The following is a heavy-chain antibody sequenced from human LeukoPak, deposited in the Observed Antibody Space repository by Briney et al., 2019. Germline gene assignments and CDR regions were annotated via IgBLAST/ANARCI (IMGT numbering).Heavy chain of an antibody. V-gene: IGHV4-4*07. Sequence: SGTLSLTCTVSGGSISSHYWSWIRQPAGKGLEWIGRIYTSGTTKYNPSLKSRVTMSVDTSKNQFSLKLNSVTAADTAVYYCARGPYCGGDCQFDYWGQGTLVTVSS. CDR3: ARGPYCGGDCQFDY. CDR2: IYTSGTT. D-gene: IGHD2-21*01. CDR1: GGSISSHY. J-gene: IGHJ4*02.